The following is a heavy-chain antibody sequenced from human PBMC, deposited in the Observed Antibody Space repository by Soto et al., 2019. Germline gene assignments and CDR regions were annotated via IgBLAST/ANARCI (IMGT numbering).Heavy chain of an antibody. Sequence: QVQLVESGGGVVQPGGSLRLSCAASGFSFSSYGMYWVRQAPGKGLEWVAAISYDGSIEYYRDSVKGRFSISRDNSKNTLYLQTNSWRAHGTAVYYWSKECVYGASYLDHWGQGTLVNVSS. CDR1: GFSFSSYG. J-gene: IGHJ4*02. CDR3: SKECVYGASYLDH. CDR2: ISYDGSIE. V-gene: IGHV3-30*18. D-gene: IGHD3-10*01.